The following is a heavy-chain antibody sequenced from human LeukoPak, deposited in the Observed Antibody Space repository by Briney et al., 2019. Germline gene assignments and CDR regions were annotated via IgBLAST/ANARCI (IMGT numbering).Heavy chain of an antibody. D-gene: IGHD7-27*01. Sequence: ASVKVSCKASGYTFTSYAMSWVRQAPGQGLEWMGLINPGGGSTTYSQRFQGRVTMTRDTSTSTVYMELNSLRSEDTAEYYCARARTGDSDYWGQGTLVTVSS. V-gene: IGHV1-46*01. CDR1: GYTFTSYA. CDR3: ARARTGDSDY. J-gene: IGHJ4*02. CDR2: INPGGGST.